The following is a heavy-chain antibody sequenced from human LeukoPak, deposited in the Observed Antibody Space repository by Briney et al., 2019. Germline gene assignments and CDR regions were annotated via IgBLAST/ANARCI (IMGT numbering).Heavy chain of an antibody. D-gene: IGHD5-24*01. CDR3: ARDRYGDGFAHFDY. V-gene: IGHV1-2*02. J-gene: IGHJ4*02. CDR1: AYTFTAYA. Sequence: ASVKVSCRSSAYTFTAYAMHWVRQAPGQGLEWMGWITPSDGANYAQKFQGRVTMTRDTSMSTAYMDLNRLTSDDTAVYFCARDRYGDGFAHFDYWGQGTLVTVSS. CDR2: ITPSDGA.